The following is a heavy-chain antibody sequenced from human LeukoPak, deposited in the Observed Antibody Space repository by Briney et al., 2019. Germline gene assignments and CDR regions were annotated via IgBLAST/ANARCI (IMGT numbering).Heavy chain of an antibody. CDR3: ATSGARATRDY. J-gene: IGHJ4*02. D-gene: IGHD1-26*01. CDR1: GFTFSSRDW. V-gene: IGHV3-7*01. CDR2: IKQDGSEK. Sequence: GGSLRLSCVASGFTFSSRDWMTWVRQAPGKGLEWVANIKQDGSEKNYVDSVKGRFTISRDNAKNSVDLQMNSLRVEDTAGYYCATSGARATRDYWGQGTLVTVSS.